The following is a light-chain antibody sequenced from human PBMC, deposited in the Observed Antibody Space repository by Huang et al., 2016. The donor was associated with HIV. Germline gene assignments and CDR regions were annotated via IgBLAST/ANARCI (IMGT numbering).Light chain of an antibody. CDR2: LGS. V-gene: IGKV2-28*01. Sequence: DIVMTQSPLSLPVTPGEPASISCRSSQSLLHSNGYNYLNWYLQKPGQSPQLLIYLGSNRASGVPDRCSGSGSGTDFTLRISRVEAEDVGVYYCMQALVTPRTFGGGTKVEIK. J-gene: IGKJ4*01. CDR3: MQALVTPRT. CDR1: QSLLHSNGYNY.